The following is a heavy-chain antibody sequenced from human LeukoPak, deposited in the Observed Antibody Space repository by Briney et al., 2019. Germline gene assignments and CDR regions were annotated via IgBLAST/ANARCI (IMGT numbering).Heavy chain of an antibody. J-gene: IGHJ4*02. V-gene: IGHV3-48*01. CDR3: ARDKNDSSGYYYGY. D-gene: IGHD3-22*01. Sequence: GGSLRLSCAASGFNVSSYSMNWVRQAPGKGLEWVSYVSSSSTTIYYADSVKGRFTISRDNAKNSLYLQMNSLRAEDTAVYYCARDKNDSSGYYYGYWGQGTLVTVSS. CDR1: GFNVSSYS. CDR2: VSSSSTTI.